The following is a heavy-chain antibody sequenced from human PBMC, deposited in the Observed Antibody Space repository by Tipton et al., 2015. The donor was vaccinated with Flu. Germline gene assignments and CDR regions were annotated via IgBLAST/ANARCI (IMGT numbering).Heavy chain of an antibody. CDR3: VKTYYYGSGSYHPFDH. CDR2: ISGSSASR. CDR1: GFNFNTYA. V-gene: IGHV3-23*01. Sequence: LSLTCAASGFNFNTYAMSWVRQAPGKGLEWVSGISGSSASRYYADSVKGRFAISRDNSRSTVDLQMNSLRAEDTAVYYCVKTYYYGSGSYHPFDHWGQGTLVTVSS. D-gene: IGHD3-10*01. J-gene: IGHJ4*02.